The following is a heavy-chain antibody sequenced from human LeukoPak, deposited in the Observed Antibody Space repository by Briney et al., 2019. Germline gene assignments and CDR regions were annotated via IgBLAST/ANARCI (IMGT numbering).Heavy chain of an antibody. CDR1: GFTFSSYA. Sequence: PGGSLRLSCAASGFTFSSYAMSWVRQAPGKGLEWVSAISGSGGSTYYADSVKGRFTISRDNAKNSLYLQMNSLRAEDTAVYYCARQYYYGSGSPSWFDPWGQGTLVTVSS. CDR3: ARQYYYGSGSPSWFDP. CDR2: ISGSGGST. J-gene: IGHJ5*02. D-gene: IGHD3-10*01. V-gene: IGHV3-23*01.